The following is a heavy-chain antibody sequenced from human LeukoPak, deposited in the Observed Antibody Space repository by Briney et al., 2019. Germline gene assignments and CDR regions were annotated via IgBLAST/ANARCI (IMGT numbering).Heavy chain of an antibody. J-gene: IGHJ3*02. CDR2: IYSGGST. CDR3: AVHSSSWYENAFDI. Sequence: GGSLRLSCAASGFTVSSNYMSWVRQAPGKGLEWVSVIYSGGSTYYADSVKGRSTISRDNSKNTLYLQMNSLRAEDTAVYYCAVHSSSWYENAFDIWGQGTMVTVSS. V-gene: IGHV3-66*02. D-gene: IGHD6-13*01. CDR1: GFTVSSNY.